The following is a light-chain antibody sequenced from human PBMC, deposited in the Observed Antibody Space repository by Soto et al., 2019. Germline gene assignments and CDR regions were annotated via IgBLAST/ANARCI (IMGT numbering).Light chain of an antibody. CDR3: QQYGSSPGT. CDR1: QSVSSSY. V-gene: IGKV3-20*01. CDR2: GAS. J-gene: IGKJ1*01. Sequence: EIVLTQSPGTLSLSPWERATLSCRASQSVSSSYLAWYQQKPGQAPRLLIYGASSRATGIPDRFSGSGSGTDFTLTISRLEPEDFAVYYCQQYGSSPGTFGQGTTGDI.